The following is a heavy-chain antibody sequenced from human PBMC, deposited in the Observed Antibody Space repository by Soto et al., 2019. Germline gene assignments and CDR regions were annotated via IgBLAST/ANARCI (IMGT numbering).Heavy chain of an antibody. D-gene: IGHD4-17*01. CDR3: ASGADYGDFSDY. Sequence: SVKVSCKASGGTFSSYAISWVRQAPGQGLEWMGGIIPIFGTANYAQKFQGRVTITADESTSTAYMELSSLRSEDTAVYYCASGADYGDFSDYWGQGTPVTVSS. V-gene: IGHV1-69*13. J-gene: IGHJ4*02. CDR2: IIPIFGTA. CDR1: GGTFSSYA.